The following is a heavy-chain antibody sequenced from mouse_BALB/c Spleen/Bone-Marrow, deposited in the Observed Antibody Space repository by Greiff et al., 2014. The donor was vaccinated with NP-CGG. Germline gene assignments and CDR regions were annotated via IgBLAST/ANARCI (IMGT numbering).Heavy chain of an antibody. CDR1: GFTFKTYA. CDR3: GRGYGNLDY. D-gene: IGHD2-1*01. Sequence: EVKLMESGGGLVQPKGSLKLSCAASGFTFKTYAMNWVRLAPGKGLEWVAHIRSKSNNYATYYADSVKDRFTISRDDSQSMLYLQMNNLKTEDTAIYSCGRGYGNLDYWGQGTTLTVSS. CDR2: IRSKSNNYAT. J-gene: IGHJ2*01. V-gene: IGHV10-1*02.